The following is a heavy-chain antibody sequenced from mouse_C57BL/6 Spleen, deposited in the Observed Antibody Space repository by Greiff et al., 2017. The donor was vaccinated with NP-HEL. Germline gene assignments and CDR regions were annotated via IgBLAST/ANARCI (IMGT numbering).Heavy chain of an antibody. CDR2: IHPNSGST. J-gene: IGHJ3*01. Sequence: QVQLKQPGAELVKPGASVKLSCKASGYTFTSYWMHWVKQRPGQGLAWIGMIHPNSGSTNYNEKFKSKATLTVDKSSSTAYMQLSSLTSEDSAVYYCARLGNYPFAYWGQGTLVTVSA. CDR3: ARLGNYPFAY. CDR1: GYTFTSYW. V-gene: IGHV1-64*01. D-gene: IGHD1-1*02.